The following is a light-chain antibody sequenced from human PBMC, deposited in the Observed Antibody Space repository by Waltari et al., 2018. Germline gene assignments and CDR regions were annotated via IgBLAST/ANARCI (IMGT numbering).Light chain of an antibody. CDR3: QQRSNWPLT. J-gene: IGKJ4*01. V-gene: IGKV3-11*01. Sequence: EIVLTQSPATLSLSPGERAALSCRASQSVGSYLGWYQQKPGQGPRFLIYDASNRATGIPARFSGSGSGTDFTLTISSLEPEDFAVYYCQQRSNWPLTFGGGTTVEIK. CDR2: DAS. CDR1: QSVGSY.